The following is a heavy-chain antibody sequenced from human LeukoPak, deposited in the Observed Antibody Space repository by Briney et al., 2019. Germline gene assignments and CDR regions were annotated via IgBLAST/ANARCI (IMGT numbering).Heavy chain of an antibody. CDR2: IGSSSSYI. J-gene: IGHJ6*03. Sequence: GGSLRLSCVASGFSFSTYSMNWVRQAPGEGLEWVSSIGSSSSYIYYADSVKGRFTISRDNAQNSLYLQMISLRAEDTAVYYCASSHYYYYMDVWGKGTTVTVSS. CDR1: GFSFSTYS. CDR3: ASSHYYYYMDV. V-gene: IGHV3-21*01.